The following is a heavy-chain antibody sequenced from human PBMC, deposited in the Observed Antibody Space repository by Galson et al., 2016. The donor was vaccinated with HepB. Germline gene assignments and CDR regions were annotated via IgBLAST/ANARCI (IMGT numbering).Heavy chain of an antibody. Sequence: SLRLSCAASGFTLGNYGMTWVRQAPGKAPEWVSYIGSGGITIYYADSVKGRFTISRDDHKNSLHLQMTSLGDEDTAVYYCTRLSNYWRDDHWGQGTLVTVSS. D-gene: IGHD5-24*01. J-gene: IGHJ5*02. CDR1: GFTLGNYG. CDR3: TRLSNYWRDDH. CDR2: IGSGGITI. V-gene: IGHV3-48*02.